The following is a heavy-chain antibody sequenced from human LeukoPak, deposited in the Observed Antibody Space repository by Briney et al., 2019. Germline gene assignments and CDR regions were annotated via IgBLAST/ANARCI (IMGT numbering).Heavy chain of an antibody. CDR2: ISGNNDNP. J-gene: IGHJ4*02. Sequence: ASVKVSCKTSGYTFSNFGISWVRQAPGQGLEWMGWISGNNDNPNYGQKFQGRFTVTTDSSTSTAYMELRNLRSDDTAVYYCARDGTSTDDYWGQGTLVTVSS. D-gene: IGHD2-2*01. CDR1: GYTFSNFG. CDR3: ARDGTSTDDY. V-gene: IGHV1-18*01.